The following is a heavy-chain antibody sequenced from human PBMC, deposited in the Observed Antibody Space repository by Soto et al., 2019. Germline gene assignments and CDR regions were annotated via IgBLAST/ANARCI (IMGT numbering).Heavy chain of an antibody. Sequence: PGVSLRLSCAVSGFSFGTYTVNWVRQAPGTGLEWVSGLSDSVGTTHYAYSVKGRFTISRDKSKNTLYLQMNNLRAEDTAVYYCANHLIGGRLQSPFDLWGQGTQVTVS. V-gene: IGHV3-23*01. J-gene: IGHJ4*02. CDR3: ANHLIGGRLQSPFDL. CDR1: GFSFGTYT. D-gene: IGHD1-1*01. CDR2: LSDSVGTT.